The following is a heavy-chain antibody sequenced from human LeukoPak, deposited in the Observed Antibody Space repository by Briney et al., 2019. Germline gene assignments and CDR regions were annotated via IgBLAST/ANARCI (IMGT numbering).Heavy chain of an antibody. D-gene: IGHD2-15*01. CDR2: IYYSGST. CDR1: GGSISSSSYY. Sequence: PSETLSLTCTVSGGSISSSSYYWGWIRQPPGKGLEWIGSIYYSGSTYYNPSLKGRVTISVDTSKNQFSLKLRSVTAADTAVYYCARVRGYVIEKNFNYGGQGPLVTVSS. CDR3: ARVRGYVIEKNFNY. V-gene: IGHV4-39*07. J-gene: IGHJ4*02.